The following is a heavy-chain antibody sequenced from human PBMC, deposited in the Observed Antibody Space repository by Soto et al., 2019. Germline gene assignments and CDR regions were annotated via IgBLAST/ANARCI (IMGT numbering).Heavy chain of an antibody. CDR1: GGSIGSSSYY. D-gene: IGHD4-17*01. CDR3: ARSSPDPDYGDFN. J-gene: IGHJ4*02. Sequence: PSETLPLTSTDSGGSIGSSSYYWGWIRQPPGKGLEWIGSIYYSGSTYYNPSLKSRVTISVDTSKNQFSLKLSSVTAADTAVYYCARSSPDPDYGDFNWGQGTLVTVSS. V-gene: IGHV4-39*01. CDR2: IYYSGST.